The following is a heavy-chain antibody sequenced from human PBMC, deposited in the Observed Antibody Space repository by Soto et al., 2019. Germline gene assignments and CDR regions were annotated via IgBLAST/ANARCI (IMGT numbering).Heavy chain of an antibody. CDR2: ISKSRDTI. Sequence: EVQLVESGGGLVQPGGSLRLTCAASGFSFSNYNMNWVRQDPWKGLEWVSYISKSRDTISYADSVRGRFSISRDNGKNSLYLQMDSLRDEDTAVYYCARDAFDYDTTGYHCDYWGQGTLVTVSS. CDR1: GFSFSNYN. CDR3: ARDAFDYDTTGYHCDY. J-gene: IGHJ4*02. D-gene: IGHD3-22*01. V-gene: IGHV3-48*02.